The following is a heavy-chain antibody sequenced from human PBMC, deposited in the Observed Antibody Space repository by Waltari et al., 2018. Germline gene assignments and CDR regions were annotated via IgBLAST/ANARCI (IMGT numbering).Heavy chain of an antibody. V-gene: IGHV3-21*01. D-gene: IGHD6-13*01. CDR1: GFTFSSHN. Sequence: EVQLVESGGGPVKPGGSLRLSCVASGFTFSSHNMNWIRQAPGKGLEWVSSISSGSDYIYYAASVRGRFTISRDNAKNSLFLEMNSLRAEDTAVYYCARIPSLASAGYYLDYWGQGTLVTVSS. J-gene: IGHJ4*02. CDR2: ISSGSDYI. CDR3: ARIPSLASAGYYLDY.